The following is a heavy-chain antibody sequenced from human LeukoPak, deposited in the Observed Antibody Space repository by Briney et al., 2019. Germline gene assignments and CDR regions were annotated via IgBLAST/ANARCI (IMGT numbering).Heavy chain of an antibody. CDR2: INHSGST. J-gene: IGHJ4*02. D-gene: IGHD5-18*01. CDR1: GGSFSGYY. CDR3: ARRGYSYGRTFDY. Sequence: SETLSLTCAVYGGSFSGYYWSWIRQPPGKGLEWIGEINHSGSTNYNPSLKSRVTISVDTSKNQFSLKLSSVTAADTAVYYCARRGYSYGRTFDYWGQGTLVTVSS. V-gene: IGHV4-34*01.